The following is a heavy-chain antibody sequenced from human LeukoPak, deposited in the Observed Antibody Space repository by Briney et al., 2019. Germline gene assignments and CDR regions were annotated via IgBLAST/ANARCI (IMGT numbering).Heavy chain of an antibody. V-gene: IGHV4-59*01. Sequence: PSETLSLTCTVSGGSISSYYWSWIRQPPGKGLEWIGYIYYSGSTNYNPSLKSRVTISVDTSKNQFSLKLSSVTAADTAVYYCAGRVRSYGPNWYFDLWGRGTLVTVSS. CDR1: GGSISSYY. J-gene: IGHJ2*01. CDR2: IYYSGST. CDR3: AGRVRSYGPNWYFDL. D-gene: IGHD5-18*01.